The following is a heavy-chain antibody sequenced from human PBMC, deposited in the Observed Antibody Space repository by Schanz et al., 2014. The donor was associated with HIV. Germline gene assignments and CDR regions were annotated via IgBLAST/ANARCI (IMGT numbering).Heavy chain of an antibody. V-gene: IGHV1-18*01. J-gene: IGHJ6*02. CDR3: ARHRYDFWSGFWAYYGLDV. CDR2: INTYNGNT. CDR1: GYTFNSYG. Sequence: QVQLVQSGAEVKKPGASVKVSCKASGYTFNSYGIVWVRQAPGQGLEWMGWINTYNGNTNYAQKFQGRVTMTTDKSTTTAYMNLRSLRSDDTAVYYCARHRYDFWSGFWAYYGLDVWGQGTTVTVSS. D-gene: IGHD3-3*01.